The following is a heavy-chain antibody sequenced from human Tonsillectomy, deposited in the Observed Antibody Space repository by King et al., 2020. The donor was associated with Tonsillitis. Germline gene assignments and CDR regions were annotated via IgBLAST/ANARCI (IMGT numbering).Heavy chain of an antibody. CDR1: GGSVSSGNFY. Sequence: VQLQESGPGLVKPSETLSLTCTVSGGSVSSGNFYWSWIRQPPGKGLEWIGNIYYSGNTNYNPSLKSRVTISVETSNNQFSLKLSSVTTADTALYYCAREGRDGSGTYIGDLTLWGQGTLVTVSS. D-gene: IGHD3-10*01. J-gene: IGHJ4*02. CDR3: AREGRDGSGTYIGDLTL. V-gene: IGHV4-61*01. CDR2: IYYSGNT.